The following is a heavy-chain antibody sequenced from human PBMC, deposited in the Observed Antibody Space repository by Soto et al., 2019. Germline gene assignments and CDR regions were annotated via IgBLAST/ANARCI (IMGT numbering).Heavy chain of an antibody. J-gene: IGHJ4*02. CDR3: ARAFSQVFRGGYDY. CDR2: INAGNGNT. CDR1: GYTFTSYA. V-gene: IGHV1-3*01. Sequence: GASVKVSCKASGYTFTSYAMHWVRQAPGQRLEWMGWINAGNGNTKYSQKFQGRVTITRDTSASTAYMELSSLRSEDTAVYYCARAFSQVFRGGYDYWGQGTLVTVSS. D-gene: IGHD3-10*01.